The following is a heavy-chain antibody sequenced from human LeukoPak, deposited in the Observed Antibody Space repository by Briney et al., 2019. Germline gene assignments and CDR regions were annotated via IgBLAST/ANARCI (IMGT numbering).Heavy chain of an antibody. D-gene: IGHD4/OR15-4a*01. Sequence: SETLSLTCSVSGASITSGAYYWAWLRQPPGKGLEWIGSVYYSGTINYNPSLKGRVSISRDMSKNQFSLNLNSVNATDTAVYYYARRDYAAWFDPWGQGTLVTVSS. CDR1: GASITSGAYY. J-gene: IGHJ5*02. V-gene: IGHV4-39*07. CDR2: VYYSGTI. CDR3: ARRDYAAWFDP.